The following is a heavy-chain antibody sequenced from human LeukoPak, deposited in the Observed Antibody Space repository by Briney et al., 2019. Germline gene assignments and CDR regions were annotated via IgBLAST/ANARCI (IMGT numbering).Heavy chain of an antibody. Sequence: GGSLRLSCAASGFTFSSYAMSWVRQAPGKGLEWVSAISGSGGSTYYADSVKGRFTISRDNSKNTLYLQLNSLRAEDTAVYYCAKDQWREWELIDYWGQGTLVTVSS. CDR1: GFTFSSYA. D-gene: IGHD1-26*01. CDR2: ISGSGGST. V-gene: IGHV3-23*01. J-gene: IGHJ4*02. CDR3: AKDQWREWELIDY.